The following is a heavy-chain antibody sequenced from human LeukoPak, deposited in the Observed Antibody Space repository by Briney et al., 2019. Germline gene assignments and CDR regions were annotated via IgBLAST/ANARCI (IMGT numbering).Heavy chain of an antibody. D-gene: IGHD2-2*01. Sequence: GRSLRLSCAASGFTFSSCGMHWVRQAPGKGLEWVAVISYDGSNKYYADSVKGRFTISRDNSKNTLFLEMNSLRAEDTAVYYCAKYYLGYCSSTSCYFTRFDWLLQHYYYYGMDVWGQGTTVTVSS. CDR1: GFTFSSCG. V-gene: IGHV3-30*18. CDR3: AKYYLGYCSSTSCYFTRFDWLLQHYYYYGMDV. J-gene: IGHJ6*02. CDR2: ISYDGSNK.